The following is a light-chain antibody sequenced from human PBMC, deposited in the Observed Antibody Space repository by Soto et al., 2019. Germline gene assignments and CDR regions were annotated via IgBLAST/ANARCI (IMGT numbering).Light chain of an antibody. CDR1: QSISSW. CDR3: QQYNSILVI. Sequence: DIQMTQSPSTLSASVGDRVTITCRASQSISSWLAWYQQKPGKAPKLLIYKASSLESGVPSRFSGSGSGTEFTLTISSLQPDDFATYYCQQYNSILVIFGQVNKLEIK. CDR2: KAS. J-gene: IGKJ2*01. V-gene: IGKV1-5*03.